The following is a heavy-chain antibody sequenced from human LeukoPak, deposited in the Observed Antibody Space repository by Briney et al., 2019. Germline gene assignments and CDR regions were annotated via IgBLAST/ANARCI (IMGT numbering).Heavy chain of an antibody. V-gene: IGHV4-39*01. CDR2: IYYSGST. Sequence: SETLSLTCTVSGGSISRSSHYWGCIRQPPGKGLEWIGSIYYSGSTYYNPSLKSRVTISVDTSKNQFSLKLTSVTAADTAVYYCARRNGDLRAFDLWGQGTVVTVSS. CDR3: ARRNGDLRAFDL. D-gene: IGHD4-17*01. J-gene: IGHJ3*01. CDR1: GGSISRSSHY.